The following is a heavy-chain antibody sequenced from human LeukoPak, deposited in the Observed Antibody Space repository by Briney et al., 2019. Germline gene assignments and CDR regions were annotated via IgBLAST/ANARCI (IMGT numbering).Heavy chain of an antibody. V-gene: IGHV4-30-4*01. Sequence: SETLSLTCTVSGGSISSGDYYWSWIRQPPGKGLEWIVYIYYSGSTYYNPSLKSRVTISVDTSKNQFSLKLSSVTAADTAVYYCARESEDYYGSGSYCNAPYYFDYWGQGTLVTVSS. CDR3: ARESEDYYGSGSYCNAPYYFDY. J-gene: IGHJ4*02. CDR1: GGSISSGDYY. D-gene: IGHD3-10*01. CDR2: IYYSGST.